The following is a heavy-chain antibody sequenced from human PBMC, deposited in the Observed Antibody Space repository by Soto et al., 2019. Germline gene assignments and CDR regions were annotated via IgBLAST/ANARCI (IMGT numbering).Heavy chain of an antibody. J-gene: IGHJ6*02. CDR2: TYYRSKWYN. Sequence: PSQTLSLTCAISGDSVSSNSAAWNWIRQSPSRGLEWLGRTYYRSKWYNDYAVSVKSRTTINPDTSKNQFSLQLNSVTPEDTAVYYCARDEGHSGPNTYYYYGMDVWGQGTTVTVSS. D-gene: IGHD6-19*01. CDR1: GDSVSSNSAA. CDR3: ARDEGHSGPNTYYYYGMDV. V-gene: IGHV6-1*01.